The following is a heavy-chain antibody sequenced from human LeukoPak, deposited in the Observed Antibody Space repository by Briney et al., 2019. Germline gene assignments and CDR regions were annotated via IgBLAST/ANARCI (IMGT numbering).Heavy chain of an antibody. D-gene: IGHD2-2*02. Sequence: GASVKVSCKASGYTFTSYDINWVRQATGQGLEWMGWMNPNSGNTGYAQKFQGRVTITRNTSISTAYMELSRLRSDDTAVYYCARGVEGPATAIPEDYWGQGTLVTVSS. CDR2: MNPNSGNT. CDR3: ARGVEGPATAIPEDY. CDR1: GYTFTSYD. J-gene: IGHJ4*02. V-gene: IGHV1-8*03.